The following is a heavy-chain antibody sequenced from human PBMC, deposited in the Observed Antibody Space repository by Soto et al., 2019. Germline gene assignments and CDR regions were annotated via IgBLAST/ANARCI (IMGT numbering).Heavy chain of an antibody. CDR1: GFTFDDYA. V-gene: IGHV3-9*01. Sequence: EVQLVESGGGLVQPGRSLRLSCAASGFTFDDYAMHWVRQAPGKGLEWVSGISWKSGSIGYADSVKGRFTISRDNAKNSLYLQMNSLRTEDTALYYCAKGTRTYYHGSGTFDYWGQGTLVTVSS. CDR2: ISWKSGSI. J-gene: IGHJ4*02. CDR3: AKGTRTYYHGSGTFDY. D-gene: IGHD3-10*01.